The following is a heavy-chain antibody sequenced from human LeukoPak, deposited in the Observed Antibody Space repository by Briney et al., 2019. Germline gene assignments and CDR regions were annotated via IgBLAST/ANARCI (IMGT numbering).Heavy chain of an antibody. CDR3: ARVFSWAFYYYYYMDV. Sequence: GASVKVSCKASGYTFTSYGISWVRQAPGQGLEWMGWISAYNGNTNYAQKLQGRVTMTTDTSTSTAYMELRSLRSDDTAVYYCARVFSWAFYYYYYMDVWGKGTTVTVSS. J-gene: IGHJ6*03. CDR2: ISAYNGNT. V-gene: IGHV1-18*01. D-gene: IGHD2-15*01. CDR1: GYTFTSYG.